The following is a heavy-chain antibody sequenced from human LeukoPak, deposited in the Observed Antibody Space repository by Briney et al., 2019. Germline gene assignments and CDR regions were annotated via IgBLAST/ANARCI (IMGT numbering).Heavy chain of an antibody. CDR1: GFTFDDYA. CDR2: ISWNSGSI. D-gene: IGHD3-10*01. J-gene: IGHJ4*02. Sequence: SLRLSCAASGFTFDDYAMHWVRQAPGKGLEWVSGISWNSGSIGYADSVEGRFTISRDNAKNSLYLQMNSLRAEDTAVYYCASSRTTRSGSYYNPYYFDYWGQGTLVTVSS. V-gene: IGHV3-9*01. CDR3: ASSRTTRSGSYYNPYYFDY.